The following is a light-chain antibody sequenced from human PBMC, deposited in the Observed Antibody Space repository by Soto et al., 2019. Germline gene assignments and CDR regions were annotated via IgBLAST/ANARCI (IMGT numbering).Light chain of an antibody. J-gene: IGLJ1*01. CDR2: EVS. V-gene: IGLV2-14*01. Sequence: QSALTQPASVSGSPGQSITISCTGTSSDVGGYNYVSWYQQHTGKAPKLMIYEVSNRPSGVSNHFSGSKSANTASLTISGLQAEDEADYYCSSYTSSSTLVFGTGTKLTVL. CDR3: SSYTSSSTLV. CDR1: SSDVGGYNY.